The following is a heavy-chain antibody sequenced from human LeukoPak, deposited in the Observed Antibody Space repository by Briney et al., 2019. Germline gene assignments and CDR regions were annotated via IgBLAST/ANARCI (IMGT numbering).Heavy chain of an antibody. CDR1: GGSISSGGYY. J-gene: IGHJ4*02. CDR2: IYYSGST. CDR3: ARDSGFGELDY. Sequence: TSETLSLTCTVSGGSISSGGYYWSWIRQHPGKGLEWIGYIYYSGSTYYNPSLKSRVTISVDTSKNQFSLKLSSVTAADTAVYYCARDSGFGELDYWGQGTLVTVSS. V-gene: IGHV4-31*03. D-gene: IGHD3-10*01.